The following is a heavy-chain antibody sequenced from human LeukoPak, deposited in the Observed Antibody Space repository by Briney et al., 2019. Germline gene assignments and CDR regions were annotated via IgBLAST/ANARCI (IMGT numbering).Heavy chain of an antibody. V-gene: IGHV4-34*01. CDR3: ARGGDIVVVVAATGAFDI. D-gene: IGHD2-15*01. Sequence: SETLSLTCAVYGGSFSGYYWSWIRQPPGKGLEWIGEINHSGSTNYNPSLKSRVTISVDTSKNQFSLKLSSVTAADTAVYYCARGGDIVVVVAATGAFDIRGQGTMVTVSS. CDR2: INHSGST. CDR1: GGSFSGYY. J-gene: IGHJ3*02.